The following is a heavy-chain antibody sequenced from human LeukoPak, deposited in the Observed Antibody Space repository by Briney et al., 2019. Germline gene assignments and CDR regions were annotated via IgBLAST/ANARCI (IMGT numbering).Heavy chain of an antibody. CDR2: INAGNGNT. CDR1: GYTFTNYA. J-gene: IGHJ4*02. D-gene: IGHD3-10*01. Sequence: VASVKVSCKASGYTFTNYAMHWVRQAPGQRLEWVGWINAGNGNTKYSQKFQGRVTITRDTSASTAYMELSSLRSEDTAVYYCAGDRFGEGVDSWGQGTLVTVSS. CDR3: AGDRFGEGVDS. V-gene: IGHV1-3*01.